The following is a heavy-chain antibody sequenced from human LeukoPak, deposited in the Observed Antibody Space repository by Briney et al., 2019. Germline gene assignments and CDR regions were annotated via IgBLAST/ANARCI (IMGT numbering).Heavy chain of an antibody. Sequence: SGTLSLTCAVSGGSISSSNWWNWVRQPPGKGLEWIGEVYRSGSSNYNPSLKSRVTISVDKSKNQFSLKLNSVTAADTAVYYCARAPYCSGGSCYWRFDYWGQGTLVTVSS. CDR3: ARAPYCSGGSCYWRFDY. CDR2: VYRSGSS. V-gene: IGHV4-4*02. CDR1: GGSISSSNW. J-gene: IGHJ4*02. D-gene: IGHD2-15*01.